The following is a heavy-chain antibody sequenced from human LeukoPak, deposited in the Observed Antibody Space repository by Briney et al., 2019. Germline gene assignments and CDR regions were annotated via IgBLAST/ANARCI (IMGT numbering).Heavy chain of an antibody. CDR2: INPNSGNT. D-gene: IGHD1-26*01. Sequence: ASVKVSCKASGYTFTSYDINWVRQATGQGLEWMGWINPNSGNTGYAQKFQGRVTITADKSTSTAYMELSSLRSEDTAVYYCARDGDSGSLHSNYWGQGTLVTVSS. CDR1: GYTFTSYD. CDR3: ARDGDSGSLHSNY. V-gene: IGHV1-8*03. J-gene: IGHJ4*02.